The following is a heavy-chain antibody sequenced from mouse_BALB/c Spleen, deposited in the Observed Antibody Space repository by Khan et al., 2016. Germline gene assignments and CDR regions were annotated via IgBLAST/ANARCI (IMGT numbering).Heavy chain of an antibody. CDR1: GFDFSRYW. CDR3: ASTFWYFDV. Sequence: EVKLLESGGGLVQPGGSLKLSCAASGFDFSRYWMSWVRQAPGKGLEWIGEINPDSSKINYTPSLKDKFIISRDNAKNPLYLQMSKVRSEDTALYYCASTFWYFDVWGAGTTVTVSS. J-gene: IGHJ1*01. V-gene: IGHV4-1*02. CDR2: INPDSSKI.